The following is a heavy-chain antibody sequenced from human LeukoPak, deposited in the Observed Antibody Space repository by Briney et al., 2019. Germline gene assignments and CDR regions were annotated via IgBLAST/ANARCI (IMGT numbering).Heavy chain of an antibody. J-gene: IGHJ3*02. V-gene: IGHV3-30-3*01. Sequence: GGSLRLPCAASGFTFSSYAMHWVRQAPGKGLEWVAVISYDGSNKYYADSVKGRFTISRDNSKNTLYLQMNSLRAEDTAVYYCARDNTRITMVRGVIKARVFDIWGQGTMVTVSS. CDR3: ARDNTRITMVRGVIKARVFDI. CDR1: GFTFSSYA. D-gene: IGHD3-10*01. CDR2: ISYDGSNK.